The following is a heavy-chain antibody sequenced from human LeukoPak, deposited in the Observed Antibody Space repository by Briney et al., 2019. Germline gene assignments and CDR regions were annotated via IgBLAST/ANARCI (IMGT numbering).Heavy chain of an antibody. J-gene: IGHJ4*02. V-gene: IGHV4-59*01. CDR3: ARYSYSSGLYYLDY. D-gene: IGHD6-19*01. CDR1: GGPISSYY. CDR2: MYYSGYT. Sequence: SETLSLTCTVSGGPISSYYWSWIRQPTGMGLEWIGYMYYSGYTNYNPSLKSRVTTSVDMSKNQFSLKLSSVTAADTAVYYCARYSYSSGLYYLDYWGQGTLVTVSS.